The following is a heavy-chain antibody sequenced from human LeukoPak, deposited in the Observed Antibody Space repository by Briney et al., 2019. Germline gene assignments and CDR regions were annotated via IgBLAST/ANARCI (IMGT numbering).Heavy chain of an antibody. Sequence: PSETLSLTCTVSGGSISSSSYYWGWIRQPPGKGLEWIGSINYSGNTYYNPSLKIRVAISVDTSKNQLSLKLSSVTAADTAVYYCARLHLVSTGWHPMADSWGQGTLVTVSS. V-gene: IGHV4-39*01. CDR1: GGSISSSSYY. J-gene: IGHJ4*02. CDR2: INYSGNT. D-gene: IGHD6-19*01. CDR3: ARLHLVSTGWHPMADS.